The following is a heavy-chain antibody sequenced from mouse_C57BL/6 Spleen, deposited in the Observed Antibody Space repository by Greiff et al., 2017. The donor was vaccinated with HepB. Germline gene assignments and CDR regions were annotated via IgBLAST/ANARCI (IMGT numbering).Heavy chain of an antibody. CDR2: IWSGGST. CDR1: GFSLTSYG. J-gene: IGHJ2*01. V-gene: IGHV2-4*01. D-gene: IGHD2-4*01. CDR3: AKNDYEGDYFDY. Sequence: VQRVESGPGLVQPSQSLSITCTVSGFSLTSYGVHWVRQPPGKGLEWLGVIWSGGSTDYNAAFISRLSISKDNSKSQVFFKMNSLQADDTAIYYCAKNDYEGDYFDYWGQGTTLTVSS.